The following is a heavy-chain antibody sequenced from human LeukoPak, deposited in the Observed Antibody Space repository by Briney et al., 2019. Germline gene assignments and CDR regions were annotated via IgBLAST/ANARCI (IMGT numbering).Heavy chain of an antibody. CDR3: ARGDYYDSSGYVDY. CDR1: GGSFSGYY. D-gene: IGHD3-22*01. V-gene: IGHV4-34*01. Sequence: PSETLSLTCAVYGGSFSGYYWSWIRQPPGKGLEWIGEINQSGSTNYNPSLKSRVTISVDTSKNQFSLKLSSVTAADTAVYYCARGDYYDSSGYVDYWGQGTLVTVSS. J-gene: IGHJ4*02. CDR2: INQSGST.